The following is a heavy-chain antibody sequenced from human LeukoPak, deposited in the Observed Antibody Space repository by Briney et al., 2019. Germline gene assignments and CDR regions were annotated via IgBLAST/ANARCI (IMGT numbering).Heavy chain of an antibody. CDR2: IYYSGST. CDR3: ARGSGSYRTNWFDP. CDR1: GGSISSGGYY. Sequence: SETLSLTCTVSGGSISSGGYYWSWIRQHPGKGLEWVGYIYYSGSTYYNPSLKSRVTISVDTSKNQFSLKLSSVTAADTAVYYCARGSGSYRTNWFDPWGQGTLVTVSS. V-gene: IGHV4-31*03. J-gene: IGHJ5*02. D-gene: IGHD1-26*01.